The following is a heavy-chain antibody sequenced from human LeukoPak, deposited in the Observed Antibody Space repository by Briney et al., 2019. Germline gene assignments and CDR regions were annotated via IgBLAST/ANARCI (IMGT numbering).Heavy chain of an antibody. CDR3: AKGLEVESRLDL. J-gene: IGHJ5*02. D-gene: IGHD1-1*01. Sequence: GGSLRLSCAASGFMFSGYTMYWVRQAPGKVLEWVSGIRGGDRTYYADSVRGRFTISRDNSRNTLLLQMDSLRVDDTAVYYCAKGLEVESRLDLWGQGTLVSVSS. CDR1: GFMFSGYT. CDR2: IRGGDRT. V-gene: IGHV3-23*01.